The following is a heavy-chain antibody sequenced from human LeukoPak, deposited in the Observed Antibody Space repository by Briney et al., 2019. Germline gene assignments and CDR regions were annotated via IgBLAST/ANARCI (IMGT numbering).Heavy chain of an antibody. D-gene: IGHD3-10*01. J-gene: IGHJ4*02. CDR3: ARRGPYFDY. V-gene: IGHV3-21*05. CDR2: ISSTSTDI. CDR1: GIVLSNYA. Sequence: GGSLRLSCVGSGIVLSNYAMNWVRQAPGKGLEWISYISSTSTDIYYVDSVKGRFTISRDNAKNSLYLQMNSLRPEDTSIYYCARRGPYFDYWGQGILVTVSS.